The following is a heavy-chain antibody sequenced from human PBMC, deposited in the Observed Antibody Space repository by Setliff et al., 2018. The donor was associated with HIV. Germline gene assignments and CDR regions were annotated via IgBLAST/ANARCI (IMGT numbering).Heavy chain of an antibody. CDR2: ITSSGNYK. J-gene: IGHJ5*02. Sequence: PGGSLRLSCAASGFSFSTYAMHWVRQAPGKGLEWVSSITSSGNYKSYADSVQGRFTISRDNADNSLYLDMNSLRAADTAVYYCATIRLTMVRGIPNWFDPWGQGTLVTSPQ. D-gene: IGHD3-10*01. CDR3: ATIRLTMVRGIPNWFDP. V-gene: IGHV3-21*01. CDR1: GFSFSTYA.